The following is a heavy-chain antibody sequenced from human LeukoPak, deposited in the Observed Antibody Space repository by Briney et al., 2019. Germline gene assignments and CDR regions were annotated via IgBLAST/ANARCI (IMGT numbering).Heavy chain of an antibody. J-gene: IGHJ5*02. Sequence: PGGSLRLSCAASGFTFSSYGMHWVRQAPGKGLEWVAFIRYDGSNKYYADSVKGRFTMSRDNSKNTLYLQMNSLRAEDTGVYYCAGTYYDILTGPQNWPDPWGQGTLVTVSS. CDR3: AGTYYDILTGPQNWPDP. CDR1: GFTFSSYG. CDR2: IRYDGSNK. V-gene: IGHV3-30*02. D-gene: IGHD3-9*01.